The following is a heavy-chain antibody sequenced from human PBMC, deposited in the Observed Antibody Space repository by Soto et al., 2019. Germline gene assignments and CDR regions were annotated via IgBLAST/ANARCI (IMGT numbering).Heavy chain of an antibody. D-gene: IGHD3-16*01. CDR1: DDSMASGGHD. Sequence: SETLSVTCTLSDDSMASGGHDYKGIRQVPGKGLEWIGYVYYSGATHYTPSLRARATISRDTSKNQFSLRLISVTAAGTALYYCARDKDLQTTVWGFWGQGIQVTVSS. CDR3: ARDKDLQTTVWGF. V-gene: IGHV4-31*03. J-gene: IGHJ4*02. CDR2: VYYSGAT.